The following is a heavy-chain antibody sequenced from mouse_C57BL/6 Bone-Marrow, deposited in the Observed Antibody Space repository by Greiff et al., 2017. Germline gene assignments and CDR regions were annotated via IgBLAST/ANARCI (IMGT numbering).Heavy chain of an antibody. CDR3: AKGVISTVVAPNYAMDY. CDR2: IDPNSGGT. J-gene: IGHJ4*01. CDR1: GYTFTSYW. D-gene: IGHD1-1*01. Sequence: QVQLQQPGAELVKPGASVKLSCKASGYTFTSYWMHWVKQRPGRGLEWIGRIDPNSGGTKYNEKFKSKATLTVDKPSSTAYMQLSSLTSEDSAVYYCAKGVISTVVAPNYAMDYWGQGTSVTVSS. V-gene: IGHV1-72*01.